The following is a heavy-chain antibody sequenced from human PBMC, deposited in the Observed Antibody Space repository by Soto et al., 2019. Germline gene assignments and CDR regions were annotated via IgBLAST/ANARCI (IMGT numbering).Heavy chain of an antibody. J-gene: IGHJ4*02. CDR1: GFTFSTYG. CDR3: AKGFSYRVIDY. V-gene: IGHV3-30*18. Sequence: QVQLVESGGGVVQPGRSLRLSCAASGFTFSTYGMHWVRQAPGKGLEWVAVISYDGSNKYYADSVKGRFTISRDNSKNTLYLQRSSLRAESTAVYFSAKGFSYRVIDYWGQGTLVTVSS. CDR2: ISYDGSNK. D-gene: IGHD2-2*01.